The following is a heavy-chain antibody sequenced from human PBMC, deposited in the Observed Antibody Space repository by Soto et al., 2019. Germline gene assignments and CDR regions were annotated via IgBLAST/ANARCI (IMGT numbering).Heavy chain of an antibody. V-gene: IGHV1-58*01. CDR1: GFTFTSSA. D-gene: IGHD3-22*01. J-gene: IGHJ5*02. CDR2: IVVGSGNT. CDR3: AADNITHYDSSGYYPFDP. Sequence: GASVKVSCKASGFTFTSSAVQGVRQARGQRLEWIGWIVVGSGNTNYAQKFQERVTITRDMSTSTAYMELSSLRSEDTAVYYCAADNITHYDSSGYYPFDPWGQGTLVTVS.